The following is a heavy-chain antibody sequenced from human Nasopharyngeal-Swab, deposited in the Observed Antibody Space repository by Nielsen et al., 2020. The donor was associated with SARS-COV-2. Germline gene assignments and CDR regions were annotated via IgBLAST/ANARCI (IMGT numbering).Heavy chain of an antibody. D-gene: IGHD6-13*01. Sequence: GESLNISCKGSGYSFTSYWISWVRQTPGQGLEWMGRIDPSDSYTNYSPSFQGHVTITADKSISTAYLQWSSLKASDTAMYYCARHGAGGSSWYRNWFDPWGQGTLVTVSS. CDR2: IDPSDSYT. J-gene: IGHJ5*02. CDR1: GYSFTSYW. CDR3: ARHGAGGSSWYRNWFDP. V-gene: IGHV5-10-1*01.